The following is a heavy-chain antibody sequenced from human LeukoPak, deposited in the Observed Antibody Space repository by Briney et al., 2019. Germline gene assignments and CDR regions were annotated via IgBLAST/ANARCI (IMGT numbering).Heavy chain of an antibody. Sequence: PSETLSLTCTVSGGSISSDYWSWIRQPPGKGLEWIGFIYYTGNTNYNPSLKSRVTVLIDTSKNQFSLKLTSVTAADTAVYYCARSRGRLLYYFDYWGQGTLVTVSS. CDR2: IYYTGNT. CDR1: GGSISSDY. D-gene: IGHD1-26*01. CDR3: ARSRGRLLYYFDY. J-gene: IGHJ4*02. V-gene: IGHV4-59*01.